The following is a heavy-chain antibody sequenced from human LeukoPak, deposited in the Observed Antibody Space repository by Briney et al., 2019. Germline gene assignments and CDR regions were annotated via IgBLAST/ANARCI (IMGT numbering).Heavy chain of an antibody. CDR2: IYYSGST. V-gene: IGHV4-59*01. CDR3: ARDRGYYDSSGYFDP. CDR1: GGSISSYY. Sequence: SETLSLTCTVSGGSISSYYWSWIRQPPGKGLEWIGYIYYSGSTNYNPSLKSRVTISVDTSKNQFSLKLSSVTAADTAVYYCARDRGYYDSSGYFDPWGQGTLVTVSS. J-gene: IGHJ5*02. D-gene: IGHD3-22*01.